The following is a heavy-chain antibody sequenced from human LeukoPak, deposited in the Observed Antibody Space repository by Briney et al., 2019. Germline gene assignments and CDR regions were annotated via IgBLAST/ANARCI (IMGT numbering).Heavy chain of an antibody. CDR3: ARGWTLAGGITVTTGY. Sequence: GGSLRLSCAASGFTFSSYAMSWVRQAPGKGLEWVSAISGSGGSTYYADSVKGRFTISRDNSKNTLYLQMNSLRAEDTAVYYCARGWTLAGGITVTTGYWGQGTLVTVSS. J-gene: IGHJ4*02. V-gene: IGHV3-23*01. CDR1: GFTFSSYA. D-gene: IGHD4-17*01. CDR2: ISGSGGST.